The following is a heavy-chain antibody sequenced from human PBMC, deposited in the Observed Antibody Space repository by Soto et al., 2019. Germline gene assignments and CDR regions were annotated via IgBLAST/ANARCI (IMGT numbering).Heavy chain of an antibody. CDR2: IYWNDDK. D-gene: IGHD6-13*01. V-gene: IGHV2-5*01. J-gene: IGHJ5*02. CDR1: GFSLSTSGVG. Sequence: SGPTLVNPTQNLTLTCTFSGFSLSTSGVGVGWIRQPPGKALEWLALIYWNDDKRYGPSLKSRLTITKDTSKNQVVLTMTNMDPVDTATYYCAHTYSSSWSNWFDPWGQGTLVTVSS. CDR3: AHTYSSSWSNWFDP.